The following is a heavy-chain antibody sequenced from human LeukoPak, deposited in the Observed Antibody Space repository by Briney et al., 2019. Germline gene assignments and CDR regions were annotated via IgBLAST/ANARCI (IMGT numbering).Heavy chain of an antibody. D-gene: IGHD3-22*01. V-gene: IGHV3-15*01. Sequence: GGSLRLSCAASKFAFNNAWMSWFRQAPGKGREWVGHIKSKTDGGTTDYAAPVQGRFTISRDDSKDRLYLKMNSLKTEDTAVYYCTAVPHDSAVWGQGTLVTVSS. CDR1: KFAFNNAW. CDR3: TAVPHDSAV. CDR2: IKSKTDGGTT. J-gene: IGHJ4*02.